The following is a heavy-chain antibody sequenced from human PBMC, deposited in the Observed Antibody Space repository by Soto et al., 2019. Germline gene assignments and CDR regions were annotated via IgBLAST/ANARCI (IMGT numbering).Heavy chain of an antibody. Sequence: GGSLRLSCAASGFTFSSYDMHWVRQATGKGLEWVSAIGTAGDTYYPGSVKGRFTISRENAKNSLYLQMNSLRAGDTAVYYCARANPRDGYNYYYYYGMDVWGQGTTVTVSS. CDR3: ARANPRDGYNYYYYYGMDV. D-gene: IGHD5-12*01. V-gene: IGHV3-13*01. J-gene: IGHJ6*02. CDR1: GFTFSSYD. CDR2: IGTAGDT.